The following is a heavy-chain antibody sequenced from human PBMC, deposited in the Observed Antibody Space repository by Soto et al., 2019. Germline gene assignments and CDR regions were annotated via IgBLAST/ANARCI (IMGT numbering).Heavy chain of an antibody. CDR3: ARDSIAVAGTDVYYYGMDV. J-gene: IGHJ6*02. Sequence: SQTLSLTCAISGDSVSSNSAAWNWIRQSPSRGLEWLGRTYYRSKWYNDYAVSVKSRITINPDTSENQFSLQLNSVTPEDTAVYYCARDSIAVAGTDVYYYGMDVWGQGTTVTVSS. CDR2: TYYRSKWYN. CDR1: GDSVSSNSAA. V-gene: IGHV6-1*01. D-gene: IGHD6-19*01.